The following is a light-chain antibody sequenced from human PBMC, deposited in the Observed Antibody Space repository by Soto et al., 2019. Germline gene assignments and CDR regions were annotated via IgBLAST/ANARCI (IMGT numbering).Light chain of an antibody. CDR3: QQSYSTPAWT. V-gene: IGKV1-39*01. Sequence: DIQMTQSPASLSASVGDRVTITCRASQTIGNYLNWYQQKPGKAPTVVIYRASTLQSGVPSRFSGSGSGKDFTLTISSLQPEEFATYYCQQSYSTPAWTFGQGTKVDIK. J-gene: IGKJ1*01. CDR2: RAS. CDR1: QTIGNY.